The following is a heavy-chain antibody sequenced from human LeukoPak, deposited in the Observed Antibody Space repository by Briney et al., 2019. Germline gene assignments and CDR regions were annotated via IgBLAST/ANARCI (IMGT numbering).Heavy chain of an antibody. V-gene: IGHV3-23*01. J-gene: IGHJ4*02. CDR2: ISGSGGST. Sequence: GGSLRLSCAASGFTFSRYAMRGVRQAPGKGVEWVSAISGSGGSTYYADSVKVRFTISRDNSKNTLYLQINSLRAEDTAVYYCAKLTGYYDSSGYHYWGQGTLVTVSS. D-gene: IGHD3-22*01. CDR3: AKLTGYYDSSGYHY. CDR1: GFTFSRYA.